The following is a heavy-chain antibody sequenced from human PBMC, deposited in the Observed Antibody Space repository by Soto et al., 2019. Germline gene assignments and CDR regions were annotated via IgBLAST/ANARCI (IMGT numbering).Heavy chain of an antibody. CDR2: IYYSGST. D-gene: IGHD3-10*01. J-gene: IGHJ6*02. Sequence: SETLSLTCTVSGGSISSYYWSWIRQPPGKGLEWIGYIYYSGSTKYNPSLKSRVTISVDTSKNQFSLKLHSVTAADTAVYYCARQGFGAIHGIVDVWGQGTTVTVSS. CDR1: GGSISSYY. CDR3: ARQGFGAIHGIVDV. V-gene: IGHV4-59*01.